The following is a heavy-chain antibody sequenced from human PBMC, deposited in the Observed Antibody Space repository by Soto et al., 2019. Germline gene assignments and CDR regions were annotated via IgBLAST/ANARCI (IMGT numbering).Heavy chain of an antibody. CDR3: AGSLGFITIFGVVITEWFDP. D-gene: IGHD3-3*01. J-gene: IGHJ5*02. Sequence: SETLSLTCTVSGGSISSYYWSWIRQPPWKGLEWIGYIYYSGSTNYNPSLKSRVTISVDTSKNQFSLKLSSVTAADTAVYYCAGSLGFITIFGVVITEWFDPWGQGTLVTVSS. V-gene: IGHV4-59*01. CDR1: GGSISSYY. CDR2: IYYSGST.